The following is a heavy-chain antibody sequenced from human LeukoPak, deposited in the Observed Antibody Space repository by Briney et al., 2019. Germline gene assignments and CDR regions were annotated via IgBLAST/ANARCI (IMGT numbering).Heavy chain of an antibody. CDR2: ISSSSSYI. CDR1: GFTFSSYS. J-gene: IGHJ4*02. V-gene: IGHV3-21*01. Sequence: GGSLRLSCAASGFTFSSYSMNWVRQAPGKGLEWVSSISSSSSYIYYADSVKGRFTISRDNAKNSLYLQMNNLRAEDTAVYYCARVQYSSSWPFDYWGQGTLVTVSS. CDR3: ARVQYSSSWPFDY. D-gene: IGHD6-13*01.